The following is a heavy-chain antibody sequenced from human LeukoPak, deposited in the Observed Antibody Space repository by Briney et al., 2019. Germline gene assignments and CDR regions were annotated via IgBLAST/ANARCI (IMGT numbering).Heavy chain of an antibody. CDR2: ISSSSSYI. CDR1: GFTFSSYS. V-gene: IGHV3-21*01. J-gene: IGHJ3*02. Sequence: GGSLRLSCAASGFTFSSYSMNWVRQAPGKGLEWVSSISSSSSYIYYADSVKGRFTISRDNAKNSLYLQMNSLRAEDTAVYYCARASTVTSAAFDIWGQGTMVTVSS. CDR3: ARASTVTSAAFDI. D-gene: IGHD4-17*01.